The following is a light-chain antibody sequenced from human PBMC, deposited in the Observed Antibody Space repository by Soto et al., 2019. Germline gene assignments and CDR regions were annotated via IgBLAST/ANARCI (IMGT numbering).Light chain of an antibody. Sequence: QSVLTQPASVSGSPGQSITISCIGTSSDVGYHNYVSWYRQHPGKAPRLMIYEVNNRPSGVSNRFSGSKSGNTASLTISGLRAEDETDYYCSSYTTSSTLVFGTGTKVTVL. V-gene: IGLV2-14*01. CDR2: EVN. CDR1: SSDVGYHNY. CDR3: SSYTTSSTLV. J-gene: IGLJ1*01.